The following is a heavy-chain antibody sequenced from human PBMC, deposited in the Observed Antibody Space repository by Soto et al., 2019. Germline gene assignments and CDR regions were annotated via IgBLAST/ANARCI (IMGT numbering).Heavy chain of an antibody. CDR2: INHSGST. V-gene: IGHV4-34*01. CDR1: GGSFSGYY. CDR3: ARRGRFGTSGGSRRYYYYGMDV. Sequence: SETLSLTCAVYGGSFSGYYWSWIRQPPGKGLEWIGEINHSGSTNYNPSLKSRVTISVDTSKNQFSLKLSSVTAADTAVYYCARRGRFGTSGGSRRYYYYGMDVWGKGTTVTVSS. J-gene: IGHJ6*04. D-gene: IGHD3-10*01.